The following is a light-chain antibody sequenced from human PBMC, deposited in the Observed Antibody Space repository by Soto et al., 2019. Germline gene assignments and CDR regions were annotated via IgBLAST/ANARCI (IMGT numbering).Light chain of an antibody. V-gene: IGKV1-39*01. CDR2: DAS. CDR3: QQSDSTPYT. J-gene: IGKJ2*01. Sequence: DIQMTHSPSSLSASVVDRVTITCRASQTISTYLNWYQQKPGKAPRLLIYDASSLLSGVPSRFSGSGSGTDFTLTIASLQPEDFSTYYCQQSDSTPYTFGQGT. CDR1: QTISTY.